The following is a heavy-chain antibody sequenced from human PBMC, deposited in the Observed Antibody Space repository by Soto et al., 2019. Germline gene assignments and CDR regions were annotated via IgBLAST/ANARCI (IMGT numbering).Heavy chain of an antibody. CDR2: VNPNNGDT. CDR1: GYTFSNYD. CDR3: AKVSRKGSAIDFDY. J-gene: IGHJ4*02. Sequence: QVQLVQSGAELKKPGASVKVSCKASGYTFSNYDMNWVRQATGQGPEWIGWVNPNNGDTGYAQKFPGRVTLTTDISTTTAYMELTSLRSEDTAIYYCAKVSRKGSAIDFDYWGQGTLITVSP. D-gene: IGHD3-10*01. V-gene: IGHV1-8*01.